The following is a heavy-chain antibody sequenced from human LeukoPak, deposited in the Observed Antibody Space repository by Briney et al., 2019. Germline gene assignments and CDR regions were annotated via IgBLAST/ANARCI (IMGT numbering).Heavy chain of an antibody. Sequence: PGGSLRLSCAASGITFSNYSMHWVRQAPGKGLEWVAAVSVDGARNDHADSVKGRFSISRDNSKNTLYLYMSGLRAEDTAVYFCAADKGTIWNVINENLGYWGHGTLVTVS. CDR1: GITFSNYS. D-gene: IGHD2-2*01. J-gene: IGHJ4*01. CDR2: VSVDGARN. CDR3: AADKGTIWNVINENLGY. V-gene: IGHV3-30-3*01.